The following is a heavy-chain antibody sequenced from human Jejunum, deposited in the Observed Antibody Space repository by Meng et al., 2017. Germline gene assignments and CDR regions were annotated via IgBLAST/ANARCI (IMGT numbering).Heavy chain of an antibody. Sequence: GESLKISCAASGFTFSNYAMSWVRQAPGKGLEWVANIKGDGSEKYYVDSVKGRFTISRDNAKNSLYLQMNSLRAEDTAVYYCTINMVRGPVKDFYYGVDVWGQGTTVTVSS. CDR3: TINMVRGPVKDFYYGVDV. CDR2: IKGDGSEK. J-gene: IGHJ6*02. CDR1: GFTFSNYA. D-gene: IGHD3-10*01. V-gene: IGHV3-7*01.